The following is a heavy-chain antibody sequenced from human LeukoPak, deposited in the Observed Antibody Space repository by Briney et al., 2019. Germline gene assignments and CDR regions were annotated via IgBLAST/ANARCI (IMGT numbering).Heavy chain of an antibody. CDR3: ARGLGDYVWASCGSTGAFDI. Sequence: PSETLSLTCAVYGGSLSGYYWSWIRQPPGKGLEWIGEINHSGSTNYNPSLKSRVTISVDTSTNQFSLKLISVTAADTVVSYCARGLGDYVWASCGSTGAFDIWGQGTMVTVSS. V-gene: IGHV4-34*01. CDR2: INHSGST. J-gene: IGHJ3*02. CDR1: GGSLSGYY. D-gene: IGHD3-16*01.